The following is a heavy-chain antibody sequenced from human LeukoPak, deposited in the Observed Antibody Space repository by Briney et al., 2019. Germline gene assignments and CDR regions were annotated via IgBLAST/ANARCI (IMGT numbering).Heavy chain of an antibody. CDR2: ISSSSSYI. CDR3: AARGYSGYDWGLPDAFDI. Sequence: GGSLRLSCAASGFTFSSYSMNWVRQAPGKGLEWVSSISSSSSYIYYADSVKGRFTISRDNAKNSLYLQMNSLRAEDTAVYYRAARGYSGYDWGLPDAFDIWGQGTMVTVSS. D-gene: IGHD5-12*01. J-gene: IGHJ3*02. V-gene: IGHV3-21*01. CDR1: GFTFSSYS.